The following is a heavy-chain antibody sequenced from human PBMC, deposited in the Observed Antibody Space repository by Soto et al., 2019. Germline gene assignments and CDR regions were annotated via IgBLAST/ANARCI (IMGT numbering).Heavy chain of an antibody. CDR1: AFTFRSYG. Sequence: QLVASGGGVVQPGRSLRLSCAASAFTFRSYGIHWVRQAPGKGLEWVAVIWYDGTNKYYADSVKGRFTISRDDSKNTLYLQMHGLRAEDTAVYYCARESVPRYCSDTSCYTEPNQYSGMDVWGQGTTVTVSS. D-gene: IGHD2-2*02. CDR3: ARESVPRYCSDTSCYTEPNQYSGMDV. J-gene: IGHJ6*02. V-gene: IGHV3-33*01. CDR2: IWYDGTNK.